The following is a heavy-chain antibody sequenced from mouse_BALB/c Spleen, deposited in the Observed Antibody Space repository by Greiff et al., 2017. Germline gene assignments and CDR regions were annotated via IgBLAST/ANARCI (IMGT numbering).Heavy chain of an antibody. CDR3: ARSPFAY. V-gene: IGHV5-6*03. CDR2: ISSGGSYT. CDR1: GFTFSSYG. J-gene: IGHJ3*01. Sequence: DVKLVESGGGLVKPGGSLKLSCAASGFTFSSYGMSWVRQTPDKRLEWVATISSGGSYTYYPDSVKGRFTISRDNAKNTLYLQMSSLKSEDTAMYYCARSPFAYWGQGTLVTVSA.